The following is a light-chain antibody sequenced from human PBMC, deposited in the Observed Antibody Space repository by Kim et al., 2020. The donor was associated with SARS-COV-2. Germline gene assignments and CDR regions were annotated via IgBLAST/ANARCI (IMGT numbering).Light chain of an antibody. CDR3: QQYNSYPVT. CDR1: QSISSW. CDR2: KAS. J-gene: IGKJ1*01. Sequence: DIQMTQSPSTLSASVGDRVTITCRASQSISSWLAWYQQKPGKAPKLLIYKASSLESGVPSRFSGSGSGTEFTLTISSLQPDDFATYYCQQYNSYPVTVGQGTKVDIK. V-gene: IGKV1-5*03.